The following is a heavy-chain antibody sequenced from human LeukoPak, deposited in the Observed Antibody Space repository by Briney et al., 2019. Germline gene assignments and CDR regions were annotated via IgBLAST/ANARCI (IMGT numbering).Heavy chain of an antibody. J-gene: IGHJ3*02. CDR2: IYSGGST. CDR1: GFTVSSNY. CDR3: ARSQTYSSSWYLITNAFDI. Sequence: GGSLRLSCAASGFTVSSNYMSWVRQAPGKGLEWVSVIYSGGSTYYADSVKGRFTISRDNSKNTLYLQMNSLRAEDTAVYYCARSQTYSSSWYLITNAFDIWGQGTMVTVSS. V-gene: IGHV3-66*01. D-gene: IGHD6-13*01.